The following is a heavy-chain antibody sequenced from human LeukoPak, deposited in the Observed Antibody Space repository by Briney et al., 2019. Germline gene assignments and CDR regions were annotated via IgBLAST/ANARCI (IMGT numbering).Heavy chain of an antibody. CDR2: IYSGGST. CDR1: GFPFNRYS. J-gene: IGHJ3*02. Sequence: GSLRLPRAAPGFPFNRYSMNWVRRAPGKGLEWVSVIYSGGSTYYADSVKGRFTISRDNSKNTLYLQMNSLRAEDTAVYYCARESDAFDIWGQGTMVTVSS. CDR3: ARESDAFDI. V-gene: IGHV3-53*01.